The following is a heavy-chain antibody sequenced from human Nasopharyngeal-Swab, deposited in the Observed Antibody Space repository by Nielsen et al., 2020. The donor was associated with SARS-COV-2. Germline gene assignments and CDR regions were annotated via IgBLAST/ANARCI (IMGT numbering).Heavy chain of an antibody. CDR1: GFTFSSYS. CDR2: ISSSSSYI. V-gene: IGHV3-21*01. D-gene: IGHD3-3*01. J-gene: IGHJ4*02. CDR3: ARHLPLRFLEWLFPDYFDY. Sequence: GSLKISCAASGFTFSSYSMNWVRQAPGKGLEWVSSISSSSSYIYYADSVKGRFTISRDNAKNSLYLQMNSLRAEDTAVYYCARHLPLRFLEWLFPDYFDYWGQGTLVTVSS.